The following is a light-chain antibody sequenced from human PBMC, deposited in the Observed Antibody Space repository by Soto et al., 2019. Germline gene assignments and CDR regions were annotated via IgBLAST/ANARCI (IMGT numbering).Light chain of an antibody. CDR2: RAS. V-gene: IGKV1-12*01. CDR3: QQPTTFPLT. CDR1: QGITSW. Sequence: DIQMTQSPSSVSASVGDRVTITCRASQGITSWLAWYQQKPGKAPKLLIYRASNFQSGVPSRFNGSGSRTDFTLTISGLQPADFAPYYRQQPTTFPLTFGGGTKVEIK. J-gene: IGKJ4*01.